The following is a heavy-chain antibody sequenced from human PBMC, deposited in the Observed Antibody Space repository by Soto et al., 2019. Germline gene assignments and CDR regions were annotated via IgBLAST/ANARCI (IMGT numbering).Heavy chain of an antibody. V-gene: IGHV3-21*01. D-gene: IGHD5-12*01. CDR3: ARDYGGYEYDQNWFDP. CDR1: GFPLEKYC. Sequence: GGSMIRSCSVSGFPLEKYCMNWVRQAPGKGLEWVSSISFSGDYIYYADSVKGRFTISRDNAKNSLYLQMNSLRAEDTAVYYCARDYGGYEYDQNWFDPWGQGTLVTVSS. CDR2: ISFSGDYI. J-gene: IGHJ5*02.